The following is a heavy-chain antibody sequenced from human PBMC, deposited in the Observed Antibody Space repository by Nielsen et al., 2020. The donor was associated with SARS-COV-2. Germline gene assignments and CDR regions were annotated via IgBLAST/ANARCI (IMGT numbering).Heavy chain of an antibody. D-gene: IGHD6-13*01. CDR3: ARDGSYSSSWYVVYYYYGMDV. J-gene: IGHJ6*02. CDR1: GFTFSSYL. V-gene: IGHV3-7*01. CDR2: IKQDGSEK. Sequence: GESMTLSCAASGFTFSSYLMRWVRQDPGKGLEWVANIKQDGSEKYYVDSVKGRFTISRDNAKNSLYLQMNSLRAEDTAVYYCARDGSYSSSWYVVYYYYGMDVWGPGTTVTFSS.